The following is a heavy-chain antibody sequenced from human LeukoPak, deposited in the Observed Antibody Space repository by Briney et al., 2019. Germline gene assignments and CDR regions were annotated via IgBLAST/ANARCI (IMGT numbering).Heavy chain of an antibody. Sequence: SETLSLTCTVSGYSISSGYYWGWIRQPPGKGLEWIGSIYHSGSTYYNPSLKSRVTMSVDTSKNQFSLKLSSVTAADTAVYYCARTQDRTLVWFGELLFHWYYFDYWGQGTLVTVSS. CDR2: IYHSGST. J-gene: IGHJ4*02. V-gene: IGHV4-38-2*02. CDR1: GYSISSGYY. CDR3: ARTQDRTLVWFGELLFHWYYFDY. D-gene: IGHD3-10*01.